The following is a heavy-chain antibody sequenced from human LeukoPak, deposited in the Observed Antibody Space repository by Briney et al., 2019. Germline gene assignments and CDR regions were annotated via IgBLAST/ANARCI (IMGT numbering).Heavy chain of an antibody. CDR1: GFTFSSYG. Sequence: PGGSLRLSCAASGFTFSSYGMHWVRQAPGKGLEWVAVISYDGSKKYYADSVKGRFTISRDNSKDTLYLQMNSLRAEDTAVYYCAKDGRVYTETTWGHWGQGTLVTVSS. D-gene: IGHD4-17*01. J-gene: IGHJ4*02. V-gene: IGHV3-30*18. CDR2: ISYDGSKK. CDR3: AKDGRVYTETTWGH.